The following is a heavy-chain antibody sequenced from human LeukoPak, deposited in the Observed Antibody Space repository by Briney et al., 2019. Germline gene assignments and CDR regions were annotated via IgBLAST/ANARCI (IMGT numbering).Heavy chain of an antibody. CDR1: GYSFTSYW. CDR2: IYPGDSDT. D-gene: IGHD6-19*01. V-gene: IGHV5-51*01. CDR3: ARLRESGWYEYYFGY. J-gene: IGHJ4*02. Sequence: GESLKISCKGSGYSFTSYWIGWARQMPGKGLEGMGIIYPGDSDTRYSPSFQGQVTISADKSISTAYLQWSSLKASDTAMYYCARLRESGWYEYYFGYWGQGTLVTVSS.